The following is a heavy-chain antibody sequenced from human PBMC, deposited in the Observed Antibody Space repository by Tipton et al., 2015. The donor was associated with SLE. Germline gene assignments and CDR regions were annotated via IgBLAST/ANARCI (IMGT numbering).Heavy chain of an antibody. J-gene: IGHJ4*02. D-gene: IGHD3/OR15-3a*01. V-gene: IGHV4-39*07. CDR2: ISYTGNT. Sequence: TLSLTCTVSGDSITNSNNFWAWIRQPPGKGLEWIGSISYTGNTYYNPSLNSRVTLSLDMSMNQISLRLNSVTAADTAVYYCASGLSFDYWGQGTLVTVSS. CDR1: GDSITNSNNF. CDR3: ASGLSFDY.